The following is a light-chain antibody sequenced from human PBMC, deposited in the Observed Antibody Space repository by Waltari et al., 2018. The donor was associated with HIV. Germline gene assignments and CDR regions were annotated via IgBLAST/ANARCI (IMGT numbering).Light chain of an antibody. CDR1: QSVSSN. Sequence: EIVMTQSPATLSVCPGDRATLSCRASQSVSSNLAWYQQKPGQAPRLLLYGASTRATGIPARFSGSGSGTEFTLTISSLQSEDFAVYYCQQYNIWPPFTFGQGTKLEIK. CDR2: GAS. J-gene: IGKJ2*01. V-gene: IGKV3-15*01. CDR3: QQYNIWPPFT.